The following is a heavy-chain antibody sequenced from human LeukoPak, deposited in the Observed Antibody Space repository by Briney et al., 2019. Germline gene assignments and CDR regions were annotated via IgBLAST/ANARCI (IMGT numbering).Heavy chain of an antibody. D-gene: IGHD3-10*01. CDR1: GFTITNYA. V-gene: IGHV3-23*01. J-gene: IGHJ4*02. Sequence: GGSLRLSCAASGFTITNYAMSWVRQAPGKGLGWVSTFSGSGGSTYYEDSVKGRFTISRDHIKNTLYLRMSSLRAEDTAVYYCVKDGSADYWGQGTLVTVSS. CDR2: FSGSGGST. CDR3: VKDGSADY.